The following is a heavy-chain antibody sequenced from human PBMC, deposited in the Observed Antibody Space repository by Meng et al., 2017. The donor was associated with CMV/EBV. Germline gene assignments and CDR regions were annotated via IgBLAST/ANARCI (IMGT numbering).Heavy chain of an antibody. CDR1: GFTFSSYW. D-gene: IGHD3-10*01. Sequence: GGSLRLSCEASGFTFSSYWMHWVRQAPGKGLVWVSRINSDGSSTSYADSVKGRFTISRDNAKNTLYLQMNSLRAEDTAVYYCARYGEGGWFDPWGQGTLVTVSS. V-gene: IGHV3-74*01. J-gene: IGHJ5*02. CDR3: ARYGEGGWFDP. CDR2: INSDGSST.